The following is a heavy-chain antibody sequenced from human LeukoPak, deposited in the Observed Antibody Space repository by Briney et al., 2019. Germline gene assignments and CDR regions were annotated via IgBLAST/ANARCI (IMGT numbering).Heavy chain of an antibody. D-gene: IGHD6-13*01. CDR1: GYSFTSYW. CDR2: IYPGDSDT. J-gene: IGHJ4*02. V-gene: IGHV5-51*01. Sequence: RGESLKISCKGSGYSFTSYWIGWVRQMPGKGLEWMGIIYPGDSDTRYSPSFQGQVTISADKSISTAYLQWRSLKASDTAMYYCARATLGIAAAGSVWGQGTLVTVSS. CDR3: ARATLGIAAAGSV.